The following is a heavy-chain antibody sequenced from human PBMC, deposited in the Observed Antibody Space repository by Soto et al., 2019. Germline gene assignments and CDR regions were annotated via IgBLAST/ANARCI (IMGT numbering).Heavy chain of an antibody. CDR3: ARDFRTHSHGVDV. Sequence: QAQLVQSGPEVKKPGASVKVSCKASGYTFSGPYIYWIRQAPGQGLEWMGWIDPNSGGTEFAQKFQGRVTLTRATSISTVYMELNSLRSDDTGVYYCARDFRTHSHGVDVWGQGTAVIVSS. J-gene: IGHJ6*02. CDR2: IDPNSGGT. CDR1: GYTFSGPY. D-gene: IGHD1-26*01. V-gene: IGHV1-2*02.